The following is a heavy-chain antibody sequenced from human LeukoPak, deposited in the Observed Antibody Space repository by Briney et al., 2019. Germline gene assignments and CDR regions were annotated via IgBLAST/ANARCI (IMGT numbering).Heavy chain of an antibody. CDR2: IKTDGSEK. Sequence: GGSLRLSCAASGFTFSSYAMSWVRQAPGKGLEWVANIKTDGSEKYYVDSVKGRFTISRDNAKNSLYLQMNSLRAEHTAVYYCARDYTGYFPWGQGTLVIVSS. V-gene: IGHV3-7*03. J-gene: IGHJ5*02. D-gene: IGHD3-9*01. CDR3: ARDYTGYFP. CDR1: GFTFSSYA.